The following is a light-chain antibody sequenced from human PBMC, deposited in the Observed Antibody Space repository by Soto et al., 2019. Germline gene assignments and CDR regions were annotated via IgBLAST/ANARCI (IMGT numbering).Light chain of an antibody. J-gene: IGLJ1*01. CDR2: DNS. CDR1: SSNIGYNF. Sequence: QSVLTQPPSLSAAPGQKVTISCSGSSSNIGYNFVFWYQQLPGEAPKVLIYDNSKRPLGIPGRFSGSKSGTSATLGITGLQTGDEADYYCATWDNSLNAHVFGSGTKVTV. V-gene: IGLV1-51*01. CDR3: ATWDNSLNAHV.